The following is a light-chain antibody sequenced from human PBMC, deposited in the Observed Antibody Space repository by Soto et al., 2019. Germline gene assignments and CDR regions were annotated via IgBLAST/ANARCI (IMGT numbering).Light chain of an antibody. V-gene: IGKV1-12*01. CDR2: AAS. CDR3: QQANSFPIT. Sequence: IQMTQSPSSVSASVGDSVTITCRASQDISSWLAWYQQKPGKAPKLLIYAASSLQSGVPSRFSGSVSGTDITLTISSLQPEDFATYYCQQANSFPITFGQGTRLEIK. J-gene: IGKJ5*01. CDR1: QDISSW.